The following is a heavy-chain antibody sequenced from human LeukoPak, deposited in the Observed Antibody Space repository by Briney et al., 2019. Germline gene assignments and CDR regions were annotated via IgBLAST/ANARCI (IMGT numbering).Heavy chain of an antibody. CDR1: GGSISSYY. V-gene: IGHV4-59*01. CDR2: IYYSGST. Sequence: SETLSLTCTVSGGSISSYYWSWIRQPPGNGLEWIGYIYYSGSTNYNPSLKSRVTISVDTSKNQFSLKLSSVTAADTAVYYCAKGDPYYYGMDVWGQGTTVTVSS. D-gene: IGHD2-21*02. J-gene: IGHJ6*02. CDR3: AKGDPYYYGMDV.